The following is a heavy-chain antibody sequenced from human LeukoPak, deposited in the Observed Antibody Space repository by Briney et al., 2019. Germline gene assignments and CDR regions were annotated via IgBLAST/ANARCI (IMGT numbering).Heavy chain of an antibody. D-gene: IGHD3-3*02. J-gene: IGHJ6*03. Sequence: GGSLRLSCAASGFTFSSYWMSGVREAPGKGREGVANIKQDGSEKYYVDSVKGRFTISRDNAKNSLYLQMNSLRAEDTSVYYCARDSNNYYYYMDVWGKGTTVTVSS. CDR3: ARDSNNYYYYMDV. CDR2: IKQDGSEK. CDR1: GFTFSSYW. V-gene: IGHV3-7*01.